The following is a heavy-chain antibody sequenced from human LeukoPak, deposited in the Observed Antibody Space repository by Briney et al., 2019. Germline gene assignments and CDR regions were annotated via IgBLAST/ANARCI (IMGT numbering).Heavy chain of an antibody. CDR1: GFTFSNYG. CDR3: ARGGSSWYPAFDY. V-gene: IGHV3-30*02. Sequence: PGESLRLSCAASGFTFSNYGMHWVRQAPGKGLEWVAFIRYDGSNKSYADSVKGRFTISRDNSKNTLYLQMNSLRAEDTAVYYCARGGSSWYPAFDYWGQGTLVTVSS. J-gene: IGHJ4*02. D-gene: IGHD6-13*01. CDR2: IRYDGSNK.